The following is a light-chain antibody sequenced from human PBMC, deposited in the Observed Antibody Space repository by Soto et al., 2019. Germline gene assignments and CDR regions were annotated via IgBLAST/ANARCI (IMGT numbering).Light chain of an antibody. CDR1: QSVSSSY. V-gene: IGKV3-20*01. CDR2: GAS. J-gene: IGKJ1*01. Sequence: EIVLTQSPGTLSLSPGERATLSCRASQSVSSSYLAWYQQKPGQAPRLLIYGASSRATGIPDRLSGSGSGTDFTLTISRLEPEDFAVYYCQQYGSSLPKTFGQGTKVEIK. CDR3: QQYGSSLPKT.